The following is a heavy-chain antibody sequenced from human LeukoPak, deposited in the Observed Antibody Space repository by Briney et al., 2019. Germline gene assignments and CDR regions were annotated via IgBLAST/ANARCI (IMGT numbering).Heavy chain of an antibody. CDR3: ATPSFFDFPS. D-gene: IGHD3-3*01. CDR2: ISLSGSGK. V-gene: IGHV3-48*03. Sequence: GGSLRLSCAAPGVTFRSYQMNSVRQAPGKGPEWVSYISLSGSGKNYADSVKGRFTISREHAKNSLHLQMNSLRAEDTAVYYCATPSFFDFPSWGGGNLHSVSS. J-gene: IGHJ5*02. CDR1: GVTFRSYQ.